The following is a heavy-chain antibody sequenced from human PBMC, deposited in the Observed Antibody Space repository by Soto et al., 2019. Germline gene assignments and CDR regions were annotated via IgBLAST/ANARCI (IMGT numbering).Heavy chain of an antibody. Sequence: QVQLQESGPGLVKPSQTLSLTCTVSGGSISSGGYYWSWIRQHPGKGLEWIGYIYYSGSTYYNPSLKSRVTVSVDTSKNQCSLKLSSVPAADTAVYSCARGDGAKLKGMDVWGHAATATVSS. J-gene: IGHJ6*02. D-gene: IGHD4-17*01. CDR3: ARGDGAKLKGMDV. V-gene: IGHV4-31*03. CDR2: IYYSGST. CDR1: GGSISSGGYY.